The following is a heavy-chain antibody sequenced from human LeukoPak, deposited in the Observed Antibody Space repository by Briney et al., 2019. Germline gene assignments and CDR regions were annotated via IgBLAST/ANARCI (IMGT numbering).Heavy chain of an antibody. CDR1: GFTFSGYS. V-gene: IGHV3-21*01. CDR2: ISGSSDYI. J-gene: IGHJ4*02. Sequence: GSLRLSFAASGFTFSGYSMNWVRQAPGKGLEWVSSISGSSDYIFYADLAKGRFTISRDNAKNSLYLQMNSLRAEDTAVYYCASDLPAATSWGQGTLVTVSS. CDR3: ASDLPAATS. D-gene: IGHD2-2*01.